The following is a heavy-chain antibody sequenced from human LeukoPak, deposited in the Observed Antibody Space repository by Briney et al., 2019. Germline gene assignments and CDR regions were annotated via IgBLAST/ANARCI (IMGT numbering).Heavy chain of an antibody. CDR2: ISNSGGDI. J-gene: IGHJ4*02. CDR1: GFSFSSHE. V-gene: IGHV3-48*03. Sequence: GSLRLSCAASGFSFSSHEMNWVRPAPGKGLEWLSYISNSGGDINYADSVKGRFTISRDNAKNSLYLQMNSLRVEDTAVYYCARTLTTTYSWGQGTLVTVSS. D-gene: IGHD4-17*01. CDR3: ARTLTTTYS.